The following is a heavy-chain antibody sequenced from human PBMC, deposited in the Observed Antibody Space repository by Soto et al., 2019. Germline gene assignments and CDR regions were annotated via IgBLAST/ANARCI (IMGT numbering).Heavy chain of an antibody. CDR2: INPSGGSS. D-gene: IGHD4-4*01. CDR1: GYTFTSYY. V-gene: IGHV1-46*01. Sequence: QVQLVQSGAEVKKPGASVKVSCKASGYTFTSYYMHWVRQAPGQGLEWMGIINPSGGSSSYAQKFQGRVTMTRDTSTSTVYMELSSLRSEDTAVYYCARDLSVTPRVGGMDVWGQGTTVTVSS. J-gene: IGHJ6*02. CDR3: ARDLSVTPRVGGMDV.